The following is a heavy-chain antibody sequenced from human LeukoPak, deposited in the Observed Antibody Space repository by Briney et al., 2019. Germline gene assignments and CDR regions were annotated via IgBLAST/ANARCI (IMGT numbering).Heavy chain of an antibody. CDR1: GFTVSSNY. CDR3: ARSNDLGGLYFDY. Sequence: GGSLRLSCAASGFTVSSNYMSWVRQAPGKGLEWVPVIYSGGSTYYADSVKGRFTISRDNSKNTLYLQMNSLRAEDTAVYYCARSNDLGGLYFDYWGQGTLVTVSS. J-gene: IGHJ4*02. V-gene: IGHV3-53*01. D-gene: IGHD1-1*01. CDR2: IYSGGST.